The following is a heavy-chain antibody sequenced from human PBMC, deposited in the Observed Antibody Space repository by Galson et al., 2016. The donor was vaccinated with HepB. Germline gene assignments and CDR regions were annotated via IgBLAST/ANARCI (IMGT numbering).Heavy chain of an antibody. V-gene: IGHV3-30*18. Sequence: SLRLSCAASGFTFSSYGMHWVRQAPGKGLEWVAAISYDGSHKYYADSVKGRFTISRDNSKNTVYLQMNSLRAEDTAVYYCAKMGTRVITTYYFDYWGQGTLVTVSS. J-gene: IGHJ4*02. CDR1: GFTFSSYG. CDR2: ISYDGSHK. D-gene: IGHD3-16*01. CDR3: AKMGTRVITTYYFDY.